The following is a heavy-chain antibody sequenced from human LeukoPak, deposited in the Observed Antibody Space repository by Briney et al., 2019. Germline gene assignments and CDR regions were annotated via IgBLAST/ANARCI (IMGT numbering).Heavy chain of an antibody. CDR2: IYYSGST. Sequence: SETLSLTCTVSGGSISSYYWSWIRQPPGKGLEWIGYIYYSGSTNYNPSLKSRVTISVDTSKNQFSLKLSSVTAADTAAYYCARRTYSNYGSYYYGMDVWGQGTTVTVSS. CDR1: GGSISSYY. CDR3: ARRTYSNYGSYYYGMDV. D-gene: IGHD4-4*01. J-gene: IGHJ6*02. V-gene: IGHV4-59*08.